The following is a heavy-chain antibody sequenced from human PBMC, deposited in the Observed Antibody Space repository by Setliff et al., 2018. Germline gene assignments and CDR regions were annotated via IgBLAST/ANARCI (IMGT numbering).Heavy chain of an antibody. J-gene: IGHJ6*02. CDR2: ISGDGTTI. Sequence: GGSLRLSCTASGFSFSDYYMSWVRQAPGKGLEWLSKISGDGTTIYYADSVRGRFTISRDNAKNSLFLQMNSLRAEDAALYYCARDGVFYAMDVWGRGTTVTVSS. V-gene: IGHV3-11*04. D-gene: IGHD3-10*01. CDR3: ARDGVFYAMDV. CDR1: GFSFSDYY.